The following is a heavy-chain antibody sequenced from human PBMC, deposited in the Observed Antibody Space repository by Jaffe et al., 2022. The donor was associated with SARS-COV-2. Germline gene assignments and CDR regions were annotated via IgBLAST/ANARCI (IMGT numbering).Heavy chain of an antibody. J-gene: IGHJ3*02. D-gene: IGHD6-19*01. Sequence: EVQLVESGGGLVKPGGSLRLSCAASGFTFSSYSMNWVRQAPGKGLEWVSSISSSSSYIYYADSVKGRFTISRDNAKNSLYLQMNSLRAEDTAVYYCARGAVATDAFDIWGQGTMVTVSS. CDR3: ARGAVATDAFDI. CDR2: ISSSSSYI. CDR1: GFTFSSYS. V-gene: IGHV3-21*01.